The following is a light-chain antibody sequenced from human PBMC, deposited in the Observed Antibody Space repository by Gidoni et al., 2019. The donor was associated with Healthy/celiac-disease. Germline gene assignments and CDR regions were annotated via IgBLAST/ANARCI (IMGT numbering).Light chain of an antibody. V-gene: IGKV3-15*01. Sequence: EIVMTQSPATLSVSPGERATLSCRASQSVSSNLAWYQQKPGQAPRLLIYGASTRATGIPARFSGSGSGTEFTLTISSLQSEDFAVYYCQQDNNWPPGDTFXQXTKLEIK. CDR3: QQDNNWPPGDT. CDR2: GAS. J-gene: IGKJ2*01. CDR1: QSVSSN.